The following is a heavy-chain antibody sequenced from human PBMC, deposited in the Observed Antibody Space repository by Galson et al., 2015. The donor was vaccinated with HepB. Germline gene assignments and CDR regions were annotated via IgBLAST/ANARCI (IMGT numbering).Heavy chain of an antibody. J-gene: IGHJ4*02. CDR1: GLIFSNYW. D-gene: IGHD2-2*01. V-gene: IGHV3-7*01. CDR3: ASTAADFDY. Sequence: SLRLSCAASGLIFSNYWMTWVRQAPGKGLERVASINQEGSEKYYVDSMKGRFTISRDNAKNSLYLQMNSLRAEDTAVYYCASTAADFDYWGQGTLVTVSS. CDR2: INQEGSEK.